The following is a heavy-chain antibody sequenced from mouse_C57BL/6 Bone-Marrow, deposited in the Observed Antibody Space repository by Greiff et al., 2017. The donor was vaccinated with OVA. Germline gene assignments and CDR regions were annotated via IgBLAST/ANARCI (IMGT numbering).Heavy chain of an antibody. CDR2: ISSGGSYT. CDR3: ARLGPWFAY. V-gene: IGHV5-6*01. Sequence: EVMLVESGGDLVKPGGSLKLSCAASGFTFSSYGMSWVRQTPDKRLEWVATISSGGSYTYYPDSVKGRFTISRDNAKNTLYLQMSSLKSEDTAMYYCARLGPWFAYWGQGTLVTVSA. CDR1: GFTFSSYG. J-gene: IGHJ3*01.